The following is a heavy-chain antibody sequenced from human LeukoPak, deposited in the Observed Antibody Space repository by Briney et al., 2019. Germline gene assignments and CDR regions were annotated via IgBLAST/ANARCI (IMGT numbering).Heavy chain of an antibody. CDR3: ARGSSSSPLYYFDY. CDR2: INPNSGGT. CDR1: GYTFTGYY. Sequence: ASVKVSCKVSGYTFTGYYMHWVRQAPGQGLEWMGWINPNSGGTNYAQKFQGRVTMTRDTSISTAYMELSRLRSDDTAVYYCARGSSSSPLYYFDYWGQGTLVTVSS. J-gene: IGHJ4*02. D-gene: IGHD6-13*01. V-gene: IGHV1-2*02.